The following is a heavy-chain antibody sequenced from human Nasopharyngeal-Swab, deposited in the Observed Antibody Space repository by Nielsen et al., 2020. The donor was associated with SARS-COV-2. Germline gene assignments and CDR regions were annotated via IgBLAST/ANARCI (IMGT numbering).Heavy chain of an antibody. Sequence: SETLSLTCTVSGGSISSSSYYWGWIRQPPGKGLEWIGSIYYSGGTYYNPSLKSRVTISVDTSKNQFSLKLSSVTAADTAVYYCAKIRSWPDFDYWGQGTLVTVSS. CDR3: AKIRSWPDFDY. CDR1: GGSISSSSYY. D-gene: IGHD6-13*01. J-gene: IGHJ4*02. V-gene: IGHV4-39*01. CDR2: IYYSGGT.